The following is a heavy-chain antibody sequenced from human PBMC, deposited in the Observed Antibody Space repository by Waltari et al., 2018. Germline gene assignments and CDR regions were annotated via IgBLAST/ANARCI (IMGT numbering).Heavy chain of an antibody. CDR1: GFTFSNYE. J-gene: IGHJ2*01. Sequence: EVQLVESGGGLVQPGGSLRLSCVASGFTFSNYEMTWVRQAPGKGLEWVSYISSSGSTIRYADSVQGRFTISRDNAKNSLYLQMNSLRVEDTAVDYCARVEMPTIWFFGLWGRGTLVTVSS. CDR2: ISSSGSTI. D-gene: IGHD1-1*01. V-gene: IGHV3-48*03. CDR3: ARVEMPTIWFFGL.